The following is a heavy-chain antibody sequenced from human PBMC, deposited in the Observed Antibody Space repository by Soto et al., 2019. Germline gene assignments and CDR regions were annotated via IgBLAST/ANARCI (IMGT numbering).Heavy chain of an antibody. J-gene: IGHJ4*02. CDR3: ATQANGWYCNQIAY. Sequence: PGGSLRLSCAASGFTFSSYGMHWVRQAPGKGLEWVAVIWYDGSNKYYADSVKGRFTISRDNSKNTLYLQMNSLRAEDTAVYYCATQANGWYCNQIAYWGQGTLVTVSS. CDR1: GFTFSSYG. D-gene: IGHD6-19*01. V-gene: IGHV3-33*01. CDR2: IWYDGSNK.